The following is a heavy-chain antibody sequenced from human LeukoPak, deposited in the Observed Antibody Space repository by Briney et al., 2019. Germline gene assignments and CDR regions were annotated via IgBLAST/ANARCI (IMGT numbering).Heavy chain of an antibody. CDR1: GFTFRDYL. CDR3: ARAGGTSWADY. D-gene: IGHD6-13*01. Sequence: GGSLRLSCEASGFTFRDYLMTWVRQAPGKGLEWVANVKQDGTEKFYVDSVKGRFTISRDNGKNSLYLQMNSLRVEDTAIDYCARAGGTSWADYWGQGTLVTVSS. J-gene: IGHJ4*02. V-gene: IGHV3-7*01. CDR2: VKQDGTEK.